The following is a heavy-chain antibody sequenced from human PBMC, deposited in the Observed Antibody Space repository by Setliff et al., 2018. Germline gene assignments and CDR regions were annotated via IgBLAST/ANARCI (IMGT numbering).Heavy chain of an antibody. V-gene: IGHV3-23*01. D-gene: IGHD3-3*01. CDR3: AKDLITTTVPEWLLYTPTTYFDY. J-gene: IGHJ4*02. CDR2: ISGSGGST. Sequence: PGESLKISCAASGFTFSDAWMSWVRQAPGKGLEWVSAISGSGGSTYYADSVEGRFTISRDNSKNTLYLQMNSLRAEDTAVYYCAKDLITTTVPEWLLYTPTTYFDYWGQGTLVTVSS. CDR1: GFTFSDAW.